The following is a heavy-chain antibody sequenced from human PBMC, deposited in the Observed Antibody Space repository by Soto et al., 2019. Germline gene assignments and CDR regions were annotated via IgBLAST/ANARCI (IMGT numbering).Heavy chain of an antibody. J-gene: IGHJ6*02. D-gene: IGHD6-13*01. V-gene: IGHV4-59*02. CDR2: VYYSGNS. CDR3: ARRQIPPPTRGAANARGAMDI. CDR1: GDSVSSHN. Sequence: PSETLSLTCSFPGDSVSSHNLTWILQSPEKGLEWIGYVYYSGNSNYNPSLKSRVTISVDTSRNRFSLNLTSATAADTGVYYCARRQIPPPTRGAANARGAMDIWGQGTTVTVSS.